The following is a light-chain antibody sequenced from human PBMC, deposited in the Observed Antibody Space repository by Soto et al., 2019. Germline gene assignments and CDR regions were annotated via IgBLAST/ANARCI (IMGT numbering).Light chain of an antibody. V-gene: IGLV2-14*01. Sequence: QSVLTQPASVSGSPGQPITISCTGTSSDVGANNYVSWYQHHPGKAPKLLIYEVSNRPSGVSSRFSGSKSGNTASLTISGLQAEDEADYYCSSYAGSSNVFGTGTKLTVL. J-gene: IGLJ1*01. CDR2: EVS. CDR1: SSDVGANNY. CDR3: SSYAGSSNV.